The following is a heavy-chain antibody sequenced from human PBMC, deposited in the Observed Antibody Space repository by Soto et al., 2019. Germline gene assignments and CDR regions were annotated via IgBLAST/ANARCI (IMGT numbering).Heavy chain of an antibody. V-gene: IGHV1-18*01. J-gene: IGHJ6*03. Sequence: QVQLVQAGAEVKKPGASVKVSCKASGYSFTSHGISWVRQAPGQGLEWMGGVSGNSGDTNYAQKPQCRGTVTTDTSTRPAYMELRSLRSEDTAVYYCEKMVRGSNIGYYHYRDVWGQGATVTVSS. CDR1: GYSFTSHG. CDR3: EKMVRGSNIGYYHYRDV. D-gene: IGHD3-10*01. CDR2: VSGNSGDT.